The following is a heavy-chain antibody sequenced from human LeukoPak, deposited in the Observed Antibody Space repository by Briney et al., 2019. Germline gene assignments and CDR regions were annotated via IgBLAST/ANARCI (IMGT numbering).Heavy chain of an antibody. CDR2: ISWNSGTI. CDR3: ARDDTVVLKAAYFDL. Sequence: GRPVRLFCVASGFTFDNYAMHWLRQATGGGLEWVSGISWNSGTIDYAASVKGRFTISRDNAKNSLFLQMTSLRAEDTAFYYCARDDTVVLKAAYFDLWGRGTLVTVSS. J-gene: IGHJ2*01. V-gene: IGHV3-9*01. CDR1: GFTFDNYA. D-gene: IGHD2-15*01.